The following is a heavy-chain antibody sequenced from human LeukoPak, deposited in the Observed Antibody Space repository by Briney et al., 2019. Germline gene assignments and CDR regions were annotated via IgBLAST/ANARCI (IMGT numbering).Heavy chain of an antibody. Sequence: ASVKVSCKASGYTFTGYYMHWVRQAPGQGCEWRGWINPNSGGTNYAQKFQGRVTMTRDTSISTAYMELSRLRSDDTAVYYCARDGSSSSWSYWWFDPWGQGTLVTVSS. J-gene: IGHJ5*02. CDR1: GYTFTGYY. V-gene: IGHV1-2*02. D-gene: IGHD6-13*01. CDR2: INPNSGGT. CDR3: ARDGSSSSWSYWWFDP.